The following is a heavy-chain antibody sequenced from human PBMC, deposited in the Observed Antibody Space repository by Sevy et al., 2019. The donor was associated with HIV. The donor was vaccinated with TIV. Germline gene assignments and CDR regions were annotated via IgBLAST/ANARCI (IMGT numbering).Heavy chain of an antibody. Sequence: GSLRLSCAASGFTFNLYAIVWVRQPPGKGLEWVSGISGKAGGTFYADSVKGRFTISRDTCKNTVYLQMDSLRADDMAIYYCAKDGGGDTTSRDYSYYYALDFWGQGTTVTVSS. J-gene: IGHJ6*02. CDR3: AKDGGGDTTSRDYSYYYALDF. D-gene: IGHD3-16*01. CDR2: ISGKAGGT. CDR1: GFTFNLYA. V-gene: IGHV3-23*01.